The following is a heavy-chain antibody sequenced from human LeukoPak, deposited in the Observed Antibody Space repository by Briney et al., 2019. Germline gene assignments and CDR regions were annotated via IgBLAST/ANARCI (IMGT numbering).Heavy chain of an antibody. CDR1: AFTVNTNY. CDR2: IYSGASA. J-gene: IGHJ6*03. V-gene: IGHV3-53*01. Sequence: PGGSLRLSCVASAFTVNTNYMSWVRQTPGKGLEWVSVIYSGASAYYADSVKGRFTISIDNSKNTLFLQMNSLRAEDTAVYYCARDRHQPRLAVAVKDYYYYYMDVWGKGTTVTVSS. CDR3: ARDRHQPRLAVAVKDYYYYYMDV. D-gene: IGHD6-19*01.